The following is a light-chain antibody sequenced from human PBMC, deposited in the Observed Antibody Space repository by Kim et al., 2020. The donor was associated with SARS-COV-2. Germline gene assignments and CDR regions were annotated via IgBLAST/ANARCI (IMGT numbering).Light chain of an antibody. J-gene: IGLJ3*02. Sequence: GQSITISCTGTSSDVGGYNYVAWYQQHPGKAPKLMIYDVSNRPSGVPNRFSGSKSGNTASLTISGLQAEDEADYYCSSYTSSSTWVFGGGTQLTVL. CDR2: DVS. V-gene: IGLV2-14*04. CDR1: SSDVGGYNY. CDR3: SSYTSSSTWV.